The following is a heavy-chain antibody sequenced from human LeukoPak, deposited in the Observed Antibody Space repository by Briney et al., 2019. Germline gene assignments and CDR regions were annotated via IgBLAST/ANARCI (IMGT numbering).Heavy chain of an antibody. J-gene: IGHJ6*03. D-gene: IGHD2-8*01. CDR3: ARHAVWAVNYYYYMDV. Sequence: PSETLSLTCTVSGGSISSDNYYWGWIRQPPGKGLEWIGSTYYSGSTYYNPSLKSRVTVSVDTSKNQFSLKLSSVTAADTAVYYCARHAVWAVNYYYYMDVWGKGTTVTISS. V-gene: IGHV4-39*01. CDR2: TYYSGST. CDR1: GGSISSDNYY.